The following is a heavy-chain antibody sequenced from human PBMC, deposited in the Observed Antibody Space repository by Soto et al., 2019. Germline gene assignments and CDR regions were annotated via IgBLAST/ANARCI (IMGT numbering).Heavy chain of an antibody. D-gene: IGHD3-3*01. J-gene: IGHJ3*02. CDR3: AKERDDFWRGGKNPAFDI. CDR2: ISYDGSNK. Sequence: QVQLVESGGGVVQPGRSLRLSCAASGFTFSSYGMHWVRQAPGKGLEWVAVISYDGSNKYYADSVKGRFTISRDNSKNTLYLQMNSLRAEDTAVYYCAKERDDFWRGGKNPAFDIWGQGTMVTVSS. V-gene: IGHV3-30*18. CDR1: GFTFSSYG.